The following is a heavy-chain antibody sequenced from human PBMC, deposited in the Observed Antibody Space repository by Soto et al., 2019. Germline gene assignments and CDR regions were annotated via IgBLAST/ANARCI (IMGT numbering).Heavy chain of an antibody. Sequence: SETLSLTCTVSGGSISNSYWCWIRQSPEKGQEWIGYIYSSGSTNYNPSLKSRVTISVDTSKNQCSLKLSSVTAADTAVYYCARDSRYYDILTGPIPNYYYYGMDVWGQGTTVTVSS. CDR1: GGSISNSY. J-gene: IGHJ6*02. V-gene: IGHV4-59*12. D-gene: IGHD3-9*01. CDR3: ARDSRYYDILTGPIPNYYYYGMDV. CDR2: IYSSGST.